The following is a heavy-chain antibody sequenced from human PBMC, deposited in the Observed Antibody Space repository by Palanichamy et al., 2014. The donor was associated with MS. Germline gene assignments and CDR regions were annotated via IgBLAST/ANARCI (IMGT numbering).Heavy chain of an antibody. Sequence: EVQLVESGGGLAQPGGSLRLSCAASGFTFSSYAMHWVRQAPGKGLEYVSAISSNGGSTYYANSVKGRFTISRDNSKNTLYLQMGSLRAEDMAVYHCARVLVGATEHGAFDIWGQGTMVTVSS. V-gene: IGHV3-64*01. CDR3: ARVLVGATEHGAFDI. J-gene: IGHJ3*02. D-gene: IGHD1-26*01. CDR2: ISSNGGST. CDR1: GFTFSSYA.